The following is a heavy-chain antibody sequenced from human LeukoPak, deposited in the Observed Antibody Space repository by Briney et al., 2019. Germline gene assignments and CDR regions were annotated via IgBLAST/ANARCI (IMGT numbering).Heavy chain of an antibody. CDR1: GGSISSYF. J-gene: IGHJ4*02. Sequence: SETLSLTCTVSGGSISSYFWSWIRQPPGKGLEWIGYIYYSGSTSYNPSLKSRVTMSVDTSKNQFSLKLSSVTAADTAVYYCARRSPGGAADYWGQGTRVTVSS. CDR2: IYYSGST. CDR3: ARRSPGGAADY. V-gene: IGHV4-59*08. D-gene: IGHD1-26*01.